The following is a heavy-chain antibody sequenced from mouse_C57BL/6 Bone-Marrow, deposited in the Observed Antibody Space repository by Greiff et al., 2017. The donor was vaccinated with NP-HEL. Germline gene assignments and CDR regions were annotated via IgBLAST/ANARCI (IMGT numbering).Heavy chain of an antibody. CDR1: GYTFTDYE. Sequence: VQLQQSGAELVRPGASVTLSCKASGYTFTDYEMHWVKQTPVHGLEWIGAIDPETGGTAYNQKFKGKAILTADKSSSTAYMELRSLTSEDSAVYYCTRFSPYGYGAYWGQGTLVTVSA. V-gene: IGHV1-15*01. D-gene: IGHD2-2*01. CDR2: IDPETGGT. J-gene: IGHJ3*01. CDR3: TRFSPYGYGAY.